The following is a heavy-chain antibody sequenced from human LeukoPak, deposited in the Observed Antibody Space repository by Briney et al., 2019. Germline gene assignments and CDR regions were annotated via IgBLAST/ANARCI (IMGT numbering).Heavy chain of an antibody. Sequence: PSETLSLTCTVSGGSISGDYWSWIRQPPGKGLEWIGYIYYSGSTNYSPSLKSRVTISVDTSKNQFSLKLSSVTAADTAVYYCARDTGDTNRIDPWGQGTLVTVSS. V-gene: IGHV4-59*01. CDR2: IYYSGST. CDR1: GGSISGDY. D-gene: IGHD3-16*01. CDR3: ARDTGDTNRIDP. J-gene: IGHJ5*02.